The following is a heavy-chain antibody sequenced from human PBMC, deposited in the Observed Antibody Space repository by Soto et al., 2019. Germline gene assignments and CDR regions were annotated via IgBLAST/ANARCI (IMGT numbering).Heavy chain of an antibody. D-gene: IGHD2-8*01. V-gene: IGHV3-23*01. CDR1: GFTFSSYA. J-gene: IGHJ6*02. Sequence: LRLSCAASGFTFSSYAMSWVRQAPGKGLEWVSAISGSGGSTYYADSVKGRFTISRDNSKNTLYLQMNSLRAEDTAVYYCAKGPMVYDYYYYGMDVWGQGTTVTVSS. CDR2: ISGSGGST. CDR3: AKGPMVYDYYYYGMDV.